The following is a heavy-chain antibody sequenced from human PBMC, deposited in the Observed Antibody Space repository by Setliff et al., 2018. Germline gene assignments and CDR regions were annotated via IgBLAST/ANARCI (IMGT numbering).Heavy chain of an antibody. CDR2: IYSSGST. CDR1: GGSISSHY. V-gene: IGHV4-59*08. Sequence: SETLSLTCTVSGGSISSHYWSWIRQPPGKGLEWIGYIYSSGSTNYNPSLKSRVTISVDTSKNQFSLKLSSVNAADTAVYYCARHHGDTAMVRGAFDFWGQGTMVTVSS. J-gene: IGHJ3*01. D-gene: IGHD5-18*01. CDR3: ARHHGDTAMVRGAFDF.